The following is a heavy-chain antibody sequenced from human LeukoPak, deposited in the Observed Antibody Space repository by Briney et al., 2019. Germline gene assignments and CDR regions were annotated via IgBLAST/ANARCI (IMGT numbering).Heavy chain of an antibody. CDR3: ARDRQLNRLDY. J-gene: IGHJ4*02. CDR1: GFTFSGYA. CDR2: ISYDGSNK. D-gene: IGHD5-18*01. Sequence: GGSLRLSCAASGFTFSGYAMHWVRQAPGKGLEWVAVISYDGSNKYYADSVKGRFTISRDNSKNTLYLQMNSLRVEDTAVYFCARDRQLNRLDYWGQGTLVTVSS. V-gene: IGHV3-30-3*01.